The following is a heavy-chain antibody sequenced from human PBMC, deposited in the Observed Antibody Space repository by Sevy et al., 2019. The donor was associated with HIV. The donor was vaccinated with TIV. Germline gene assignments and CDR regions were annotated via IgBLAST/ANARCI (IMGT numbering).Heavy chain of an antibody. V-gene: IGHV3-30*04. CDR2: ISHDTTVK. Sequence: GGSLRLSCAASGFTFSDYVMHWVRQAPGKGLEWLARISHDTTVKYYADSLKGRFTISRDNSKNTLYLQMNSLRHEDTAVYHCARDADWSLNYGGQGTLVTVSS. CDR1: GFTFSDYV. CDR3: ARDADWSLNY. D-gene: IGHD3-9*01. J-gene: IGHJ4*02.